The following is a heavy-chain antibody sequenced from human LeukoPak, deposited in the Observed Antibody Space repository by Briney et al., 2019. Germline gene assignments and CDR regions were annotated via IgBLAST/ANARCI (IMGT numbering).Heavy chain of an antibody. Sequence: PSETLSLTCTVSGGSISSSSYYWGWIRQPPGKGLEWIGSIYYSGSTYYNPSLKSRVTISVDTSKNQFSLKLSSVTAADTAVYYCARESSDFWSGNDAFDIRGQGTMVTVSS. CDR1: GGSISSSSYY. J-gene: IGHJ3*02. CDR3: ARESSDFWSGNDAFDI. D-gene: IGHD3-3*01. CDR2: IYYSGST. V-gene: IGHV4-39*07.